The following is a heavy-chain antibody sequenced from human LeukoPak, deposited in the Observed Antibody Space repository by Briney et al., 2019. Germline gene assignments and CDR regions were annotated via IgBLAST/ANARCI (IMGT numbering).Heavy chain of an antibody. CDR3: ARVSSSWYQDWYFDL. D-gene: IGHD6-13*01. J-gene: IGHJ2*01. CDR2: ISSSGST. Sequence: SETLSLTCTVSGDSISSGDYYWSWIRQPAGKGLEWIGRISSSGSTNYNPSLKSRVTMPVDTSKNQFSLKLSSVTAADTAVYYCARVSSSWYQDWYFDLWGRGTLVTVSS. V-gene: IGHV4-61*02. CDR1: GDSISSGDYY.